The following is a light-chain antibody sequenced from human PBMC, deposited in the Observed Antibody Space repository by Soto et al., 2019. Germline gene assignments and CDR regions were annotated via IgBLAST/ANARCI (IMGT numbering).Light chain of an antibody. CDR2: GAS. CDR1: QSVSSN. CDR3: QEYNDWPTMYT. V-gene: IGKV3-15*01. J-gene: IGKJ2*01. Sequence: EIVMTQSPATLSVSPGERATLSCRASQSVSSNLAWYQHRPGQAPRLLIYGASTRATGIPARFSGSGSGTEFTLTISSLQSEDFAVYYCQEYNDWPTMYTFGQGTKLEIK.